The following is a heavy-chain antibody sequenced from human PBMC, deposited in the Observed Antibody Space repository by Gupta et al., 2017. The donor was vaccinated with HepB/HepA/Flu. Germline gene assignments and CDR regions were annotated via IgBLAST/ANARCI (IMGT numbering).Heavy chain of an antibody. CDR3: ARTPLSHDYGDYESDAFDI. CDR2: IYHSGST. Sequence: QVQLQESGPGLVKPSGTLSLTCAVSGGSISSSNWWSWVRQPPGKGLEWIGEIYHSGSTNYNPSLKSRVTISVDKSKNQFSLKLSSVTAADTAVYYCARTPLSHDYGDYESDAFDIWGQGTMVTVSS. V-gene: IGHV4-4*02. D-gene: IGHD4-17*01. J-gene: IGHJ3*02. CDR1: GGSISSSNW.